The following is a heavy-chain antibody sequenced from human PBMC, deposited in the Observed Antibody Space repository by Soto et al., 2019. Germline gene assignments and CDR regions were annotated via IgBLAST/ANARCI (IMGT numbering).Heavy chain of an antibody. D-gene: IGHD3-10*01. V-gene: IGHV3-30-3*01. CDR3: VREGVQEDAVDL. Sequence: QVQLVESGGGVVQPGRSLRLSCAASGFTFSVYALHWVRQAPGKGREWLATISYGGTNFGGSVKGRITISRDNFKTTLVLDLNRLRLEDTGVYYCVREGVQEDAVDLWGQGTIVTVAS. J-gene: IGHJ3*01. CDR1: GFTFSVYA. CDR2: ISYGGTN.